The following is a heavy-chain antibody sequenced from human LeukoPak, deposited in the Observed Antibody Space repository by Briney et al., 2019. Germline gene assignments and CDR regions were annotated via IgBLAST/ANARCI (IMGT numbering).Heavy chain of an antibody. CDR1: GYTFTGYY. V-gene: IGHV1-2*02. D-gene: IGHD2-2*01. Sequence: VASVKVSCKASGYTFTGYYMHWVRQAPGQGLEWMGWINPNSGGTNYAQKFQGRVTMTRDTSISTAYMELSRLRSDDTAVYYCARGSPRDIVVVPAAPPSAYYYYYYMYVWGKGTTVTVSS. CDR3: ARGSPRDIVVVPAAPPSAYYYYYYMYV. J-gene: IGHJ6*03. CDR2: INPNSGGT.